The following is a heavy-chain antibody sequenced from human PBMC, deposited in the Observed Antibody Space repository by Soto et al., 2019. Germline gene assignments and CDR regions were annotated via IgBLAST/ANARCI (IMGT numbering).Heavy chain of an antibody. CDR2: FDPEDGET. CDR1: GYTLTELS. J-gene: IGHJ3*02. CDR3: ATYFPRSDMTYAFDI. Sequence: VKVSCKVSGYTLTELSMHWVRQAPGKGLEWMGGFDPEDGETIYAQKFQGRVTMTEDTSTDTAYMELSSLRSEDTAVYYCATYFPRSDMTYAFDIWGQGTMVTVSS. D-gene: IGHD2-21*02. V-gene: IGHV1-24*01.